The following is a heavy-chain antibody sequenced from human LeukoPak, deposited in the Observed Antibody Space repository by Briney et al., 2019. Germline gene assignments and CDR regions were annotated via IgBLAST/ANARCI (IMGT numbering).Heavy chain of an antibody. CDR2: IYSGGST. CDR3: ANEAYGSGSYYTDY. J-gene: IGHJ4*02. CDR1: GFTVSSNY. V-gene: IGHV3-66*01. Sequence: GGSLRLSCAAPGFTVSSNYMSWVRQAPGKGLEWVSVIYSGGSTYYADSVKGRFTISRDNSKNTLYLQMNSLRAEDTAVYYCANEAYGSGSYYTDYWGQGTLVTVSS. D-gene: IGHD3-10*01.